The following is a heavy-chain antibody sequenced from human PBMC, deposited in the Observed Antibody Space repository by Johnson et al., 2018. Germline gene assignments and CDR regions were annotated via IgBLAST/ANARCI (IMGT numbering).Heavy chain of an antibody. V-gene: IGHV4-59*01. CDR2: IYYSGNT. CDR1: GGSIRSYY. D-gene: IGHD3-22*01. Sequence: QVQLQESGPGLVKPSETLSLTCSVSGGSIRSYYWSWIRQPPGKGLEWIGYIYYSGNTNYNPSLKSRVTKPVETSKNQFSLNLSSGTAADTAVYYRAGVSLGTISMISDYYMDGWGKGTTVAVSS. CDR3: AGVSLGTISMISDYYMDG. J-gene: IGHJ6*03.